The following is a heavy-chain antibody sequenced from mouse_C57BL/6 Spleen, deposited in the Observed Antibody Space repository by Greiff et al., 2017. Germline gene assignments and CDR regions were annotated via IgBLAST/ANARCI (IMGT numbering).Heavy chain of an antibody. CDR1: GFTFSSYA. J-gene: IGHJ3*01. CDR3: ARDYYGSSYAFAY. CDR2: ISDGGSYT. D-gene: IGHD1-1*01. Sequence: EVQLQESGGGLVKPGGSLKLSCAASGFTFSSYAMSWVRQTPEKRLEWVATISDGGSYTYYPDNVKGRFTISRDNAKNNLYLQMSHLKSEDTAMYYCARDYYGSSYAFAYWGQGTLVTVSA. V-gene: IGHV5-4*01.